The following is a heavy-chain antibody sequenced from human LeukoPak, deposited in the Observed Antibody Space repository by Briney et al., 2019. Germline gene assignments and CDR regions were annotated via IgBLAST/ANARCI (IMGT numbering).Heavy chain of an antibody. CDR1: GGSISSHY. CDR2: IYYSGST. Sequence: SETLSLTCSVSGGSISSHYWSWIRQPPGKGLEWIGYIYYSGSTKYNPSLKSRVTISVDRSQNQFSLRMRDVTAADTAVYFCATADWESFYFDSWGQGALVAVSS. D-gene: IGHD1-26*01. J-gene: IGHJ4*02. V-gene: IGHV4-59*11. CDR3: ATADWESFYFDS.